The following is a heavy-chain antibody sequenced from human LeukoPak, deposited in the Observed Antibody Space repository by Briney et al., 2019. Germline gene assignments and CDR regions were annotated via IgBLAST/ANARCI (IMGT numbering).Heavy chain of an antibody. CDR3: ARDRFESGWYRRYYYYYGMDV. D-gene: IGHD6-19*01. J-gene: IGHJ6*02. V-gene: IGHV4-59*01. Sequence: SETLSLTCTVSGGSISSYYWSWIRQPPGKGLEWIGYIYYSGSTNYNPSLKSRVTISVDTSKNQFSLKLSSVTAADTAMYYCARDRFESGWYRRYYYYYGMDVWGQGTTVTVSS. CDR2: IYYSGST. CDR1: GGSISSYY.